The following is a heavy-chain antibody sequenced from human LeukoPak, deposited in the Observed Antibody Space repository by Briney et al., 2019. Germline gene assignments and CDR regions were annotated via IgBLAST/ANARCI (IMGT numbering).Heavy chain of an antibody. CDR3: ARGFAYQVLIHLRKNYYMDV. J-gene: IGHJ6*03. CDR2: ISGSGGST. CDR1: GFTFSSYG. Sequence: GGSLRLSCAASGFTFSSYGMSWVRQAPGQGLEWVTAISGSGGSTYYADSVKGRFTISRDNSKNTLYLQMNSVRGEDTAVYYCARGFAYQVLIHLRKNYYMDVWGKGTTVTVSS. D-gene: IGHD2-2*01. V-gene: IGHV3-23*01.